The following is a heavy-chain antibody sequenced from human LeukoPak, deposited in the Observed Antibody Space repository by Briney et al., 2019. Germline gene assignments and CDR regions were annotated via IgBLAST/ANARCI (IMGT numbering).Heavy chain of an antibody. CDR2: INHSGST. CDR1: GGSISSSTYY. V-gene: IGHV4-39*01. J-gene: IGHJ4*02. CDR3: ARHAQQLVTLDY. D-gene: IGHD6-13*01. Sequence: SETLSLTCMVFGGSISSSTYYWGWIRQPPGKGLEWIEEINHSGSTNYNPSLKSRVTISVDTPKNQFSLKLSSVTAADTAVYYCARHAQQLVTLDYWGQGTLVTVSS.